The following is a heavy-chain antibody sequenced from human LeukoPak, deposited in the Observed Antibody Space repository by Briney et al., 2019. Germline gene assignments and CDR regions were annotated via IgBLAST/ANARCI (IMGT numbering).Heavy chain of an antibody. J-gene: IGHJ3*02. CDR3: AKFQLRTLDAFDI. CDR1: GGSISSGGYY. Sequence: SETLSLTCTVSGGSISSGGYYWRWIRHHPGKGLDWIGYIYYSGSTYYNPSLKSRVTISVDTSKNQFSLKLSSVTAADTAVYYCAKFQLRTLDAFDIWGQGTMVTVSS. V-gene: IGHV4-31*03. CDR2: IYYSGST. D-gene: IGHD4-17*01.